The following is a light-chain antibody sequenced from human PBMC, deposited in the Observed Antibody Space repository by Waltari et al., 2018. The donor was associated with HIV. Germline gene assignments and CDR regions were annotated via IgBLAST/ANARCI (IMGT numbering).Light chain of an antibody. Sequence: EIVLTQSPGTLSLSPGARATLSCRASQSVSSSYLAWNQQKPGQAPRLLIYGASSRATGIPDRFSGSGSGTDFTLTISRLEPEDFAVYYCQQYGSSLGQGTKLEIK. CDR1: QSVSSSY. CDR2: GAS. J-gene: IGKJ2*01. CDR3: QQYGSS. V-gene: IGKV3-20*01.